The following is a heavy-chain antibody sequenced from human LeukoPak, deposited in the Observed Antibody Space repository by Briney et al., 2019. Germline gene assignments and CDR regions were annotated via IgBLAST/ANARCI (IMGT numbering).Heavy chain of an antibody. CDR3: ARDGVLRYFDWLSGYNWFDP. Sequence: GGSLRLSCAASGFTFSSYSMNWVRQAPGKGLEWVSSISSSSSYIYYADSVKGRFTISRDNAKNSLYLQMSSLRAEDTAVYYCARDGVLRYFDWLSGYNWFDPWGQGTLVTVSS. CDR2: ISSSSSYI. J-gene: IGHJ5*02. D-gene: IGHD3-9*01. V-gene: IGHV3-21*01. CDR1: GFTFSSYS.